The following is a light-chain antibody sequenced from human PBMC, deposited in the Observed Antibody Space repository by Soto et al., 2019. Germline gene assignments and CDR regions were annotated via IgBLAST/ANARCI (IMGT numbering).Light chain of an antibody. V-gene: IGLV2-23*02. Sequence: QSALTQPASVSGSPGQSITISCTGTSSDIANYNLVSWYQQHPGKAPKLMIYEVTKRPSGVSNRFSGSKSGNTASLTISGLQAEDEADYYCCSYAGSDTYGFATGTKVTVL. CDR2: EVT. J-gene: IGLJ1*01. CDR1: SSDIANYNL. CDR3: CSYAGSDTYG.